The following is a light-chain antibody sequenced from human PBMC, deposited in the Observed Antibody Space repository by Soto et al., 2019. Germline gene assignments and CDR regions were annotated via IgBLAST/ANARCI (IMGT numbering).Light chain of an antibody. CDR3: QVWDTSTDHRGV. V-gene: IGLV2-14*03. CDR2: DVN. J-gene: IGLJ1*01. CDR1: SSDVGGYDY. Sequence: QSALTQPASVSGSPGQSITISCTGTSSDVGGYDYVSWYQQQPGKAPKLMIYDVNNRASGVSGRFSGSKSGTTASLTITRVEAGDEADYYCQVWDTSTDHRGVFGTGTKLTVL.